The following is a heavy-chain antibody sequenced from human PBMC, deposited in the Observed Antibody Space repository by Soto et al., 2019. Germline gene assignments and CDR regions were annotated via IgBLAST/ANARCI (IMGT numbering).Heavy chain of an antibody. J-gene: IGHJ4*02. D-gene: IGHD3-9*01. V-gene: IGHV4-34*02. CDR2: VNDGGNT. CDR3: ARRAYYDTLTGWYVDY. CDR1: GGSFSGYY. Sequence: QVQLQQWGAGLLKPSETLSLTCAVYGGSFSGYYWSWIRQSPEKGLEWIGEVNDGGNTNYNPSLKSRGTISIDTFKNQFSLKMKSVTAADTAVYYCARRAYYDTLTGWYVDYWGQGTLVTVSS.